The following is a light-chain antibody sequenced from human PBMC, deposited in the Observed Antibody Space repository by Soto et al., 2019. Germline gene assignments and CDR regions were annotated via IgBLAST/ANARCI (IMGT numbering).Light chain of an antibody. CDR1: HSVTSSH. CDR2: GAT. CDR3: QQYGNSPLT. Sequence: IVLTQSPATLSLSPGERVTLSCRASHSVTSSHVAWYRQKPGQPPTLLIYGATSRAAGVADRFSGDGSGKDFPLTISRLGPEDFAVYLCQQYGNSPLTFGRGTKLEMK. V-gene: IGKV3-20*01. J-gene: IGKJ2*01.